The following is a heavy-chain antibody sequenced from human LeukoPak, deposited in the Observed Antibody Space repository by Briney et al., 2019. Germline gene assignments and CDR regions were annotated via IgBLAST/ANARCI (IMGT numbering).Heavy chain of an antibody. V-gene: IGHV3-21*01. D-gene: IGHD3-3*01. CDR3: ARGHYDFWSGYFPQVDDY. CDR1: GFTFSSYS. J-gene: IGHJ4*02. CDR2: ISSSSSYI. Sequence: GGSLRLYCAASGFTFSSYSMNWVRQAPGKGLEWVSSISSSSSYIYYADSVKGRFTISRDNAKNSLYLQMNSLRAEDTAVYYCARGHYDFWSGYFPQVDDYWGQGTLVTVSS.